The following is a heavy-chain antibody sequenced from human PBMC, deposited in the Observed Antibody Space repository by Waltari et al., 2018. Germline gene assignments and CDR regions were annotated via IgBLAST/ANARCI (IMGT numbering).Heavy chain of an antibody. Sequence: QVQLVQSGAEVKKPGSSVKVSCKASGGTFSSYTISWVRQAPGQGLEWMGRVSPIPGIANSAKKFQGRVTMTADKSTSTAYMELSSLRSEDTAVYYCAGVVGATTYYYYYGMDVWGQGTTVTVSS. D-gene: IGHD1-26*01. V-gene: IGHV1-69*02. J-gene: IGHJ6*02. CDR3: AGVVGATTYYYYYGMDV. CDR1: GGTFSSYT. CDR2: VSPIPGIA.